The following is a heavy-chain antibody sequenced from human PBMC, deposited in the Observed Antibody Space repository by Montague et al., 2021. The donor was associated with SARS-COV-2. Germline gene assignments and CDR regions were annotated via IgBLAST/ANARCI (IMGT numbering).Heavy chain of an antibody. Sequence: TLSLTCTVSGGSISIGDYNWTWIRRLPGKGLEWMGYTAYIGSTYYXWSLKSRVTISVDTSQNQFSLKLSSVTAADTAIYYCAKYSGHDRWFDPWGPGTLVTVSS. CDR1: GGSISIGDYN. D-gene: IGHD5-12*01. V-gene: IGHV4-31*03. CDR2: TAYIGST. CDR3: AKYSGHDRWFDP. J-gene: IGHJ5*02.